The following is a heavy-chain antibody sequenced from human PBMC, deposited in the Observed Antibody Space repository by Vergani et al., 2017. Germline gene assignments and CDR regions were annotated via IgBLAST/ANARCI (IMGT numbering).Heavy chain of an antibody. CDR1: GYTFTGYY. J-gene: IGHJ3*02. D-gene: IGHD3-10*01. Sequence: QVQLVQSGAEVKKPGASVKVSCKASGYTFTGYYMHWVRQAPGQGLEWMGWINPNSGGTNYAQKFQGRVTMTRDTSISTAYMELSRLRSDDTAVYYCARMVRGVPGSGAFDIWGQGTMVTVSS. V-gene: IGHV1-2*02. CDR3: ARMVRGVPGSGAFDI. CDR2: INPNSGGT.